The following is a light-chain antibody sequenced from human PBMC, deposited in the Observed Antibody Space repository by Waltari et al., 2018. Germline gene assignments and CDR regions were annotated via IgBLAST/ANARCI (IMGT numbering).Light chain of an antibody. CDR2: GAS. V-gene: IGKV3-20*01. J-gene: IGKJ4*01. Sequence: NVLTQSPGTLSLSPGERATLSCRASQSVRNNYLAWFQQQPGQAPRLLIYGASSRATGIPDRFSGSGSGTDFTLTISRLEPEDSAVYFCHLYGSARTFGGGTKVEIK. CDR1: QSVRNNY. CDR3: HLYGSART.